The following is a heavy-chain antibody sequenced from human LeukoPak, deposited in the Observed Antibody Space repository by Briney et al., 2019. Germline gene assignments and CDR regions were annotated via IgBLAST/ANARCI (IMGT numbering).Heavy chain of an antibody. V-gene: IGHV1-2*02. CDR1: GYTFTGYY. J-gene: IGHJ5*02. D-gene: IGHD2-15*01. Sequence: ASVKVSCKASGYTFTGYYMHWVRQAPGQGLEWMGWINPNSGGTNYAQKFQGRVTMTRDTSISTAYMELSRLRSDDTAVYYCARLGVVAATAGWFDPWGQGTLVTVSS. CDR2: INPNSGGT. CDR3: ARLGVVAATAGWFDP.